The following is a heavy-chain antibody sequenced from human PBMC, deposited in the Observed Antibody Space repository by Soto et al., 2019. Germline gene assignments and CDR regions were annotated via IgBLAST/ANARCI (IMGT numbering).Heavy chain of an antibody. CDR2: IYYSGNT. Sequence: PSETLSLTCTVSGGSISSYYWNWIRQPPGKGLEWIGYIYYSGNTNYNPSLKSRVTISVDTTKNQFSLKLSSVTAADTAVYYCVFFEDAGTTENYFLPWRQALLV. CDR1: GGSISSYY. V-gene: IGHV4-59*01. D-gene: IGHD3-3*01. J-gene: IGHJ5*02. CDR3: VFFEDAGTTENYFLP.